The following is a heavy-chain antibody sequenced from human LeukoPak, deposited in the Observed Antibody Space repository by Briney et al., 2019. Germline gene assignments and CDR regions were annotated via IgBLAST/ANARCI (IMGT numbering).Heavy chain of an antibody. CDR1: GFSFTTYS. CDR3: ARDREDTDMAFYLHY. J-gene: IGHJ4*02. V-gene: IGHV3-30*04. CDR2: MSYDGSNK. Sequence: GRSLRLSCAASGFSFTTYSMHWVRQAPGKGLEWVAVMSYDGSNKYYADSVKGRFTISRDNSKNTLYLQMNSLRAEDTAVYYCARDREDTDMAFYLHYWGQGTLVTVSS. D-gene: IGHD5-18*01.